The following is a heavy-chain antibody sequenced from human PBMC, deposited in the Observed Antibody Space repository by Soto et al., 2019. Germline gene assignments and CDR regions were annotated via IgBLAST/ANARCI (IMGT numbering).Heavy chain of an antibody. D-gene: IGHD1-26*01. CDR2: ISYDGSNK. CDR3: AREKYSGSYWGFGY. CDR1: GFTFSSYA. V-gene: IGHV3-30-3*01. J-gene: IGHJ4*02. Sequence: QVQLVESGGGVVQPGRSLRLSCAASGFTFSSYAMHWVRQAPGKGLEWVAVISYDGSNKYYADSVKGRFTISRDNSKNTLYLQMNSLRAEDTAVYYCAREKYSGSYWGFGYWGQGTLVTVSS.